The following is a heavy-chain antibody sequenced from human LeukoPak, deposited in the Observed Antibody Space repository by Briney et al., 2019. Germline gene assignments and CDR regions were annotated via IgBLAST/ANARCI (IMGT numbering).Heavy chain of an antibody. CDR1: GGSFSGYY. V-gene: IGHV4-34*01. J-gene: IGHJ3*02. CDR3: ARGLNYDFWSSYYLGAFDI. CDR2: INHSGST. D-gene: IGHD3-3*01. Sequence: SETLSLTCAVCGGSFSGYYWSWIRQPPGKGLVWIGEINHSGSTNYNPSLKSRVTISVDMSKNQFSLKLGSVTAADTAVYYCARGLNYDFWSSYYLGAFDIWGQGTMVTVSS.